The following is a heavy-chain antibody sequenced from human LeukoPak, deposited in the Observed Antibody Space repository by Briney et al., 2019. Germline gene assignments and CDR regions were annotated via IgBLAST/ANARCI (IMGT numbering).Heavy chain of an antibody. V-gene: IGHV4-61*02. J-gene: IGHJ4*02. CDR3: GGMLAAAVDY. Sequence: PSQTLSLTCTVSGGSISSGSYYWSWSRQPAGKGLEWIGRIYTSGSTNYNPSLKSRVTISVDTSKNQFSLKLSSVTAADTAVYYCGGMLAAAVDYWGQGTLVTVSS. CDR1: GGSISSGSYY. CDR2: IYTSGST. D-gene: IGHD6-13*01.